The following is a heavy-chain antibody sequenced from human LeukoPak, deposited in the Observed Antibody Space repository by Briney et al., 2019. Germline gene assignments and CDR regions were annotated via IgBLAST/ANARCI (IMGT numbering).Heavy chain of an antibody. CDR3: ARELFYCSSTSCHTPGNNWFDP. CDR1: GGSFSGYY. J-gene: IGHJ5*02. D-gene: IGHD2-2*02. CDR2: INHSGST. V-gene: IGHV4-34*01. Sequence: NASETLSLTCAVYGGSFSGYYWGWIRQPPGKGLEWIGEINHSGSTNYNPSLKSRVTISVDTSKNQFSLKLSSVTAADTAVYYCARELFYCSSTSCHTPGNNWFDPWGQGTLVTVSS.